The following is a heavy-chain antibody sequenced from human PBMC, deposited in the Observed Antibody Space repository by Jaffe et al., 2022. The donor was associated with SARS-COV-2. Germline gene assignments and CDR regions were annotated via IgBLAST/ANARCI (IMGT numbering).Heavy chain of an antibody. V-gene: IGHV3-30*18. Sequence: QVQLVESGGGVVQPGRSLRLSCAASGFTFSSYGMHWVRQAPGKGLEWVAVISYDGSNKYYADSVKGRFTISRDNSKNTLYLQMNSLRAEDTAVYYCAKDRVDGPDGGMDVWGQGTTVTVSS. J-gene: IGHJ6*02. CDR3: AKDRVDGPDGGMDV. CDR1: GFTFSSYG. D-gene: IGHD4-17*01. CDR2: ISYDGSNK.